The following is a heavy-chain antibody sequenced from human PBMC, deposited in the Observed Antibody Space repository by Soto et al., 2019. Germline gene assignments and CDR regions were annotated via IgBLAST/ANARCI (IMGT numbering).Heavy chain of an antibody. Sequence: PSETLSLTCTVSGGSVSSGSYYWSWIRQPPGKGLEWIGYIYYSGSTNYNPSPKSRVTISVDTSKNQFSLKLSSVTAADTAVYYCASRVDSSSWYFPTKAVDDWGQGTLVTVSS. D-gene: IGHD6-13*01. CDR3: ASRVDSSSWYFPTKAVDD. CDR1: GGSVSSGSYY. J-gene: IGHJ4*02. CDR2: IYYSGST. V-gene: IGHV4-61*01.